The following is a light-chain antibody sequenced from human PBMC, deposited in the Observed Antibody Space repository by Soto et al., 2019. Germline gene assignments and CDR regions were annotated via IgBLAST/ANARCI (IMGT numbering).Light chain of an antibody. V-gene: IGKV1-5*01. Sequence: IHLAQTPSTLSASVWERVTITCRASQSLNNYLAWYQQKPGKAPKLLIYDASTLERGVPSRFSGTGSGTEFTLTISSLQPDDFATYYCQQYYRSSITFGQGTRLEIK. CDR2: DAS. CDR1: QSLNNY. J-gene: IGKJ5*01. CDR3: QQYYRSSIT.